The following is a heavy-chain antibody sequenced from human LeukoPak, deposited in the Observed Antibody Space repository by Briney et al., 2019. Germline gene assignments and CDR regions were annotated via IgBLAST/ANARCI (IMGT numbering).Heavy chain of an antibody. CDR2: IYPGDSDT. D-gene: IGHD3-16*02. CDR3: ARSHDYVWGSYRYTKYYFDY. Sequence: GESLRISCKGFGYSFTSYWIGWVRQMPGKGLEWMGIIYPGDSDTRYSPSFQGQVTISADKSISTAYLQWSSLKASDTAMYYCARSHDYVWGSYRYTKYYFDYWGQGTLVTVSS. V-gene: IGHV5-51*01. J-gene: IGHJ4*02. CDR1: GYSFTSYW.